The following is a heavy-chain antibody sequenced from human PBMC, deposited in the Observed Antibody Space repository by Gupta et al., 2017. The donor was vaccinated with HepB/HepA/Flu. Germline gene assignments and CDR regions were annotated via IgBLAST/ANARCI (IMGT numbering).Heavy chain of an antibody. D-gene: IGHD3-3*01. J-gene: IGHJ6*03. V-gene: IGHV4-39*01. CDR3: AGESDYDFWSEYYIRRQGHCYMGG. Sequence: QLQLQESGPGLVKPSETLCLTCTVPGGSISTSTYYWRWIRQSPGKGLEWIGTIYYSGNTYHTPSLKSRVTISVDTSKNQFSLKLSSVTAADTAVYYCAGESDYDFWSEYYIRRQGHCYMGGWGKGTTVTVSS. CDR2: IYYSGNT. CDR1: GGSISTSTYY.